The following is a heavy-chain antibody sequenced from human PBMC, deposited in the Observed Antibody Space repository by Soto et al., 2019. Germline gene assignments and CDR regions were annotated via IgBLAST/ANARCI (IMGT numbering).Heavy chain of an antibody. D-gene: IGHD2-15*01. CDR1: GYSVTSSDYY. CDR2: MFYSGLT. Sequence: PSETLSLTCIDPGYSVTSSDYYWAWIRQPPGKGLEWIGSMFYSGLTYYNPSLKSRVTLSVDTSKNQFSVRLNSVTAADTAVYYCAPLSVSLSGPYGIHVWGQGTTVTVS. J-gene: IGHJ6*02. V-gene: IGHV4-39*01. CDR3: APLSVSLSGPYGIHV.